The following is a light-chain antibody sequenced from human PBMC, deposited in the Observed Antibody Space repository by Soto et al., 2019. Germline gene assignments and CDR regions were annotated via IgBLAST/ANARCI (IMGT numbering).Light chain of an antibody. J-gene: IGKJ1*01. CDR1: QSLSSW. CDR3: QQYNSYSQT. CDR2: DAS. Sequence: DIQMTQSPSTLSASVGDRVTITCRASQSLSSWLAWYQQKPGKAPKLLIYDASSLESGVPSRFSGSGSGTEFSLTISSLQPDDFATYYYQQYNSYSQTFGQGTKVEIK. V-gene: IGKV1-5*01.